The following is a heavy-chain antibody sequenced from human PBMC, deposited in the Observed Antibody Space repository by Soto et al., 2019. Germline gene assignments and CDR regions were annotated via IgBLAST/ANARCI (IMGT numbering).Heavy chain of an antibody. V-gene: IGHV3-30*02. CDR1: GFTFSSYG. Sequence: PGGSLRLSCAASGFTFSSYGMHWVRQAPGKGLEWVAVIWYDGSNKYYADSVKGRFTISRDNSKNTLYLQMNSLRAEDTAVYYCAKPLSGYYGSLFGFDYWGQGTLVTVSS. J-gene: IGHJ4*02. CDR3: AKPLSGYYGSLFGFDY. CDR2: IWYDGSNK. D-gene: IGHD3-22*01.